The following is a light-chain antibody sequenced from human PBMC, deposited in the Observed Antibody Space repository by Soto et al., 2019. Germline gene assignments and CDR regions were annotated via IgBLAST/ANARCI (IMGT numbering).Light chain of an antibody. Sequence: QSSLARPRSVSGSPGQSVTSSCTGTSSGVGGYSYVSWYQQHPGKAPKLMIYDVTKRPSGVPDRFSGSKSGNTASLTISGLQAEDEADYSCCSYVDNYTFVFGTGTKVTVL. CDR2: DVT. CDR3: CSYVDNYTFV. CDR1: SSGVGGYSY. V-gene: IGLV2-11*01. J-gene: IGLJ1*01.